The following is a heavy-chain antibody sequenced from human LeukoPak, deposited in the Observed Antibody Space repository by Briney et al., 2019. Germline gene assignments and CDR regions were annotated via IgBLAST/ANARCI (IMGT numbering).Heavy chain of an antibody. CDR2: ISADNGNT. CDR1: GYTFTTYD. Sequence: GASVKVSCKASGYTFTTYDITWVRQAPGQGLEWMGWISADNGNTKYAQNFQGRVTMTTDTSTTTAYMEVRSLTSDDTAVYYCARGSAMAQKQLVRHFDSWGQGTLVIVSS. CDR3: ARGSAMAQKQLVRHFDS. D-gene: IGHD6-6*01. J-gene: IGHJ4*02. V-gene: IGHV1-18*01.